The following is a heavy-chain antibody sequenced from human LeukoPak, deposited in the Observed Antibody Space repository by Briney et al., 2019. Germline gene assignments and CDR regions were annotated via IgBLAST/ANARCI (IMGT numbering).Heavy chain of an antibody. J-gene: IGHJ4*02. CDR1: GFTFSSYS. CDR2: ISSSSSTI. CDR3: ARIGYCSGGSCSY. V-gene: IGHV3-48*01. D-gene: IGHD2-15*01. Sequence: GGSLRLSCAASGFTFSSYSMNWVRQAPGKGLEWVSYISSSSSTIYYADSVKGRFTISRDNAKNSLYLQMNSLRAEDTAVYYCARIGYCSGGSCSYWGQGTLVTVSS.